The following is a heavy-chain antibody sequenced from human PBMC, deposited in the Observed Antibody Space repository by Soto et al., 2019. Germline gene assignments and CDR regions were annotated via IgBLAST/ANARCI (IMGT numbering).Heavy chain of an antibody. J-gene: IGHJ4*02. Sequence: GGSLRLSCAASGFTFSSYSMNWVRQAPGKGLEWVSSISSSSSYIYYADSVKGRFTISRDNAKNSLYLQMNSLRAEDTAVYYCARARIMITFGGVIVAYYFDYWGQGTLVTVSS. V-gene: IGHV3-21*01. CDR2: ISSSSSYI. CDR3: ARARIMITFGGVIVAYYFDY. D-gene: IGHD3-16*02. CDR1: GFTFSSYS.